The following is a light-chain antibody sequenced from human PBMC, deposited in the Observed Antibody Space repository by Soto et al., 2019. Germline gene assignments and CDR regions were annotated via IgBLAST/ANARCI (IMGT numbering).Light chain of an antibody. CDR1: QSVSSN. CDR2: GAS. Sequence: EIVMTQSPATLSVSPGERATLSCRASQSVSSNLAWYQQKPGQAPRLLIYGASTRATGIPARFSGSASGTAFTLTISSLQSEDFAVYYCQQYNNWPFTFGPGTKVDSK. CDR3: QQYNNWPFT. J-gene: IGKJ3*01. V-gene: IGKV3-15*01.